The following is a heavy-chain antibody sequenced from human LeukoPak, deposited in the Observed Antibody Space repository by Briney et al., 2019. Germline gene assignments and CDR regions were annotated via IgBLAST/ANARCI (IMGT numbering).Heavy chain of an antibody. V-gene: IGHV4-30-4*01. Sequence: PSETLSLTCTVSGGSISSGDYYWSWLRQPPGKGLEWIGYIYYSGSTYYNPSLKSRVTISVDTSKNQFSLKLSSVTAADTAVYYCARSKTYYDILTGYAYPFDYWGQGTLVTVSS. CDR3: ARSKTYYDILTGYAYPFDY. CDR2: IYYSGST. D-gene: IGHD3-9*01. J-gene: IGHJ4*02. CDR1: GGSISSGDYY.